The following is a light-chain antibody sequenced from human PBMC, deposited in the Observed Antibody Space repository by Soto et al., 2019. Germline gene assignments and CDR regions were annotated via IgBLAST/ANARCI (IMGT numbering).Light chain of an antibody. CDR2: AAS. Sequence: DIQMTQSPSSLSASVGDRVTITCRASQGISNYLAWYQQKPGKVPKLLIYAASTLQSGVPSRFSGSGSRTDFTLTISSLQPEDVETYYWQKYNSAPHTFGQGTKLEIK. CDR3: QKYNSAPHT. J-gene: IGKJ2*01. V-gene: IGKV1-27*01. CDR1: QGISNY.